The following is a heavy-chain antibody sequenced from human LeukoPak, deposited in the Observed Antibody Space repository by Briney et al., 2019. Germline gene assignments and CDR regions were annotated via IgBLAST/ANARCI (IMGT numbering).Heavy chain of an antibody. CDR1: GYTFTNYP. CDR3: ARGGYSRGQGSPFDY. D-gene: IGHD6-19*01. J-gene: IGHJ4*02. Sequence: ASVKVSCKASGYTFTNYPMIWVRQAPGQGLECMGWINTNTGNPTYAQGFTGRFLFFLDTSVGTTYLQIISLKTKDTAVYYCARGGYSRGQGSPFDYWGQGTLVTVSS. CDR2: INTNTGNP. V-gene: IGHV7-4-1*02.